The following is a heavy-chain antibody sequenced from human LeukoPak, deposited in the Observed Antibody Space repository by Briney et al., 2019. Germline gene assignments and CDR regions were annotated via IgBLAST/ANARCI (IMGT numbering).Heavy chain of an antibody. CDR3: AREVRSCSSTSCYNWFDP. J-gene: IGHJ5*02. CDR1: GGSISSYY. CDR2: IYYSGST. V-gene: IGHV4-59*01. D-gene: IGHD2-2*01. Sequence: PSETLSLTCTVSGGSISSYYWSWIRQPPGKGLEWIGYIYYSGSTNYNPSLKSRVTISVDTSKNQFSLKLSSVTAADTAVYYCAREVRSCSSTSCYNWFDPWGQGTLVTVSS.